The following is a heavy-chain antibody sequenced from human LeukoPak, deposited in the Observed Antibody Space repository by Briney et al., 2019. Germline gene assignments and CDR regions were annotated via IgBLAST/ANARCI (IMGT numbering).Heavy chain of an antibody. J-gene: IGHJ5*02. Sequence: PSETLSLTCTVSGGSISSYYWSWIRQPPGKGLEWIGYIYYSGSTNYNPSLKSRVTISVDTSKNQFSLKLSSVTAADTAVYYCARDLSYYYGSGHINWFDPWGQGTLVTVSS. D-gene: IGHD3-10*01. CDR2: IYYSGST. CDR3: ARDLSYYYGSGHINWFDP. V-gene: IGHV4-59*12. CDR1: GGSISSYY.